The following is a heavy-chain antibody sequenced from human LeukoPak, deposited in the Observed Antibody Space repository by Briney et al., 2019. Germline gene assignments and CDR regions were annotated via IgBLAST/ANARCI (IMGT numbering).Heavy chain of an antibody. Sequence: GGSLRLSCATSGFTFSNYAKHWVRQAPGKGLEWVAFIRYDGSEKHYADSVKGRFTISRDISKNTLDLQMNSLRAEDTAMYYCAKDLRQWLANDAFDIWGQGTMVTVSS. V-gene: IGHV3-30*02. D-gene: IGHD6-19*01. J-gene: IGHJ3*02. CDR2: IRYDGSEK. CDR1: GFTFSNYA. CDR3: AKDLRQWLANDAFDI.